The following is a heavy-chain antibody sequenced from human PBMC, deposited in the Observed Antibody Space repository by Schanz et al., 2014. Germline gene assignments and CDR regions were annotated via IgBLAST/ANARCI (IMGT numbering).Heavy chain of an antibody. CDR2: IGNGGVTI. CDR3: ARIGGSVFDY. J-gene: IGHJ4*02. Sequence: QVQLVDSGGGLVKPGGSLRLSCTASGFPFSDYFMAWIRQPPGRGLEWVSYIGNGGVTIYYADSVKGRFTISRDNYKNSLYLQMNSLRAEDTAVYYCARIGGSVFDYWAQGTLVTVSS. CDR1: GFPFSDYF. V-gene: IGHV3-11*01. D-gene: IGHD3-10*01.